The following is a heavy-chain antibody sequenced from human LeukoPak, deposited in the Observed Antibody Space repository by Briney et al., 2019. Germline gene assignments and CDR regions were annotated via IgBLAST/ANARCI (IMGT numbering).Heavy chain of an antibody. CDR2: INPDGRDT. V-gene: IGHV3-7*01. J-gene: IGHJ1*01. CDR3: TSWGDTTAEYFQR. CDR1: GFTFSSYW. Sequence: GGSLRLSCAASGFTFSSYWLSWVRQAPGKGLEWVAHINPDGRDTYYVDSVKGRFTISRDNAQNSMYLQMNSLRVEDTAVYYCTSWGDTTAEYFQRWGQGTLVTVSS. D-gene: IGHD2-21*02.